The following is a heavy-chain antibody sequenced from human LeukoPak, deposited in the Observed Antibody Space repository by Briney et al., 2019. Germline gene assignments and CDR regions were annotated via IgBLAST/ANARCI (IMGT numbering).Heavy chain of an antibody. Sequence: PGGSLRLSCAASGFTFSSYSMNWVRQAPGKGLEWVSYISSSSSTIYYADSVKGRFTISRDNAKNSLYLQMNSLRAEDTAVYYRARENLSYYDSSGYFDYWGQGTLVTVSS. D-gene: IGHD3-22*01. CDR1: GFTFSSYS. CDR3: ARENLSYYDSSGYFDY. CDR2: ISSSSSTI. J-gene: IGHJ4*02. V-gene: IGHV3-48*01.